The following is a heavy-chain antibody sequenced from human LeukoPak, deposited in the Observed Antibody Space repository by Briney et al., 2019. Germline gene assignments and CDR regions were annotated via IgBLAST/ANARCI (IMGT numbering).Heavy chain of an antibody. Sequence: ASVKVSCKASGYTLTSYDINWVRQATGQGLEWMGWMNPNSGRTGYAQNFQGRITITRNTSISTAYMELSSLRSEDTAVYYCTRETSSRYFDYWGQGTLITVSS. CDR2: MNPNSGRT. CDR3: TRETSSRYFDY. V-gene: IGHV1-8*01. CDR1: GYTLTSYD. J-gene: IGHJ4*02.